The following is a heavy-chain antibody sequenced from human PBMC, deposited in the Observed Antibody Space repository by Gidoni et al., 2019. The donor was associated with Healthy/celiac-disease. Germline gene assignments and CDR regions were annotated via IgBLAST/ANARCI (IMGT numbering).Heavy chain of an antibody. J-gene: IGHJ4*02. Sequence: QVQLVESGGGVVQPGRSLRLFCAASGFTFRSSAMHWVRQAPGKGLEWVAVKSYDGSNKYYADSVKGRFTISRDNSKNTLYLQMNSLRAEDTAVYYCARDPSGFGVVTATALDYWGQGTLVTVSS. V-gene: IGHV3-30-3*01. D-gene: IGHD2-21*02. CDR3: ARDPSGFGVVTATALDY. CDR1: GFTFRSSA. CDR2: KSYDGSNK.